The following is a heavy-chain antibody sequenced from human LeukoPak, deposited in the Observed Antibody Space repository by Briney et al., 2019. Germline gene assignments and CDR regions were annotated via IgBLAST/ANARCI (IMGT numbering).Heavy chain of an antibody. CDR3: ARDGEDSSGFVYWYFDL. CDR2: INHNGST. J-gene: IGHJ2*01. V-gene: IGHV4-34*01. Sequence: SETLSLTCAVYGGSFSGYYWSWIRQPPGKGLEWIGEINHNGSTNYNPSLKSRVTISVDTSKKQFSLKLSAVTAADTAVYYCARDGEDSSGFVYWYFDLWGRGTLVTVSS. D-gene: IGHD3-22*01. CDR1: GGSFSGYY.